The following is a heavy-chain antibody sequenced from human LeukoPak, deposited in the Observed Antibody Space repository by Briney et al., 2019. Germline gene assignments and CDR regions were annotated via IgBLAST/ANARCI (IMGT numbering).Heavy chain of an antibody. Sequence: PGRSLRLSCAASGFTFSSYGMHWVRQAPGKGLEWVAVIWYDGSNKYYADSVKGRFTISRDNSKNTLSVQMNSLRAEDTAIYYCAKLRPVAGYDYWGQGTLVTVSS. V-gene: IGHV3-33*06. J-gene: IGHJ4*02. CDR3: AKLRPVAGYDY. CDR2: IWYDGSNK. CDR1: GFTFSSYG. D-gene: IGHD6-19*01.